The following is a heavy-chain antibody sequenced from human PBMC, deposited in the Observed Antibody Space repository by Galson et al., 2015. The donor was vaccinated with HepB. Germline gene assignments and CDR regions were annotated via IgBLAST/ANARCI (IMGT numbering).Heavy chain of an antibody. CDR3: ARVGGQLWSPHYYYYMDV. J-gene: IGHJ6*03. CDR1: GGSISSYY. V-gene: IGHV4-59*01. Sequence: LSLTCTVSGGSISSYYWSWIRQPPGKGLEWIGYIYYSGSTNYNPSLKSRVTISVDTSKNQFSLKLSSVTAADTAVYYCARVGGQLWSPHYYYYMDVWGKGTTVTVSS. D-gene: IGHD5-18*01. CDR2: IYYSGST.